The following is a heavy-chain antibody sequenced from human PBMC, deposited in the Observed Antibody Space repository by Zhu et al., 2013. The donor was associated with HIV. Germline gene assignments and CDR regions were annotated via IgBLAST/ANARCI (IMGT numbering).Heavy chain of an antibody. Sequence: QVQLVQSGAEVKKPGSSVKVSCKASGGTFSSYTISWVRQAPGQGLEWMGRIIPILGIANYAQKFQGRVTITADKSTSTAYMELSSLRSEDTAVYYCARERGDLYYYDSSGYYQYWGQGTLVTVSS. CDR1: GGTFSSYT. D-gene: IGHD3-22*01. CDR2: IIPILGIA. V-gene: IGHV1-69*08. J-gene: IGHJ4*02. CDR3: ARERGDLYYYDSSGYYQY.